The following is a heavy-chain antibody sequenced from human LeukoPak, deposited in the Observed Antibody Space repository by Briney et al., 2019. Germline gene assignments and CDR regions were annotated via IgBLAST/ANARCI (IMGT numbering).Heavy chain of an antibody. CDR3: ARVAYYYDSSGYMAFDI. Sequence: GGSLRLSCAASGFTFSSYSMNWVRQAPGKGLEWVSSISSSSSYIYYADSVKGRFTISRDNAKNSLYLQMNSLRAEDTAVYYCARVAYYYDSSGYMAFDIWGQGTMVTVSS. CDR1: GFTFSSYS. CDR2: ISSSSSYI. D-gene: IGHD3-22*01. J-gene: IGHJ3*02. V-gene: IGHV3-21*01.